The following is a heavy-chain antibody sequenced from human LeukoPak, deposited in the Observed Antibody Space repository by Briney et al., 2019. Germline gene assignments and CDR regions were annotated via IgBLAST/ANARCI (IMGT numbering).Heavy chain of an antibody. D-gene: IGHD7-27*01. CDR1: GGTLSSYP. CDR3: ARGRLTGDRRAAFDI. V-gene: IGHV1-69*05. CDR2: IIPIFGTS. J-gene: IGHJ3*02. Sequence: SEKVSCKASGGTLSSYPISWVRQAPGQGLEWMGGIIPIFGTSNYAQKFQGRVTITTDESTSTVYMELSSLRSEDTAVYYCARGRLTGDRRAAFDIWGQGTMVTVSS.